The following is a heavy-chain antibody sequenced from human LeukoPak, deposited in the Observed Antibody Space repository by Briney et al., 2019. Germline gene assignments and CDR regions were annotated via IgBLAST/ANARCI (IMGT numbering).Heavy chain of an antibody. CDR1: GFTFDDYA. CDR3: AQSSGYDSSGYYRY. Sequence: PGGSLRLSCAASGFTFDDYAMHWVRQAPGKGLERVSLISGDGGSTYYADSVKGRLTISRDNSKNSLYLQMNSLRAEDSALYYCAQSSGYDSSGYYRYWGQGTLVTVSS. J-gene: IGHJ4*02. D-gene: IGHD3-22*01. V-gene: IGHV3-43*02. CDR2: ISGDGGST.